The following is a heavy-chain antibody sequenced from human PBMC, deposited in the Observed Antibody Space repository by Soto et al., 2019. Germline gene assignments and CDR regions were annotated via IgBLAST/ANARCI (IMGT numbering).Heavy chain of an antibody. CDR2: ISYDGSNK. J-gene: IGHJ5*02. CDR3: ASCDWFDP. Sequence: QVQLVESGGGVVQPGRSLRLSCAASGFTFSSYAMHWVRQAPGKGLEWVAVISYDGSNKYYADSVKGRFTISRDNSKNTLYLQMNSLRAEDTAVYYCASCDWFDPWGQGTLVTVSS. CDR1: GFTFSSYA. V-gene: IGHV3-30-3*01.